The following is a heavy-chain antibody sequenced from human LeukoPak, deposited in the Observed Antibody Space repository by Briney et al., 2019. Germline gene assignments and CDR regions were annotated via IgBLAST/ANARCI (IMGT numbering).Heavy chain of an antibody. CDR1: GFTFTKYA. V-gene: IGHV3-23*01. CDR2: ISSSGDKT. J-gene: IGHJ4*02. Sequence: PGGALRLSCGASGFTFTKYAMSWVRQGPGKGLEWVSPISSSGDKTHYVDSVKGRFTISRDNSRNTVYLQMNSLRVEDAALYYCAKGLEPATDVKQTFDFWGQGALVTVSS. CDR3: AKGLEPATDVKQTFDF. D-gene: IGHD1-26*01.